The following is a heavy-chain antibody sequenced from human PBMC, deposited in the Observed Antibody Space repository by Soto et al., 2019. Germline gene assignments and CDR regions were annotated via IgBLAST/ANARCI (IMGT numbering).Heavy chain of an antibody. J-gene: IGHJ6*02. CDR3: ARVYDSSGYRYYYYGMDV. V-gene: IGHV3-30-3*01. CDR2: ISYDGSNK. D-gene: IGHD3-22*01. CDR1: GFTFSSYA. Sequence: GGSLRLSCAASGFTFSSYAMHWVRQAPGKGLEWVAVISYDGSNKYYADSVKGRFTISRDNSKNTLYLQMNSLRAEDTAVYYCARVYDSSGYRYYYYGMDVWGQGTTVTVSS.